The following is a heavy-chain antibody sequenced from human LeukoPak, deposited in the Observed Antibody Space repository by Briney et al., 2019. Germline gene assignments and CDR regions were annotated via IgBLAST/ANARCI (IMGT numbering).Heavy chain of an antibody. D-gene: IGHD2-2*01. Sequence: SETLSLTCTVSGASITSGAYYWTWIRQHPGEGLEWIGYSSYSGSAYYNPSLKSRVTISVDTSKNQFSLKLSSVTAADTAVYYCARYYCASSRCPGVDYWGQGTLVTVSS. CDR1: GASITSGAYY. CDR2: SSYSGSA. J-gene: IGHJ4*02. V-gene: IGHV4-31*03. CDR3: ARYYCASSRCPGVDY.